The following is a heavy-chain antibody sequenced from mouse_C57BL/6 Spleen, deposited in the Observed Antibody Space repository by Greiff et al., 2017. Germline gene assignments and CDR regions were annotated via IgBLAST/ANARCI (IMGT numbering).Heavy chain of an antibody. CDR3: AIDGRGTGDY. Sequence: VQLQQPGAELVKPGASVKVSCKASGYTFTSYWMHWVKQRPGQGLEWIGRIHPSDSETNYNQKFKGKSTLTVDKSSSTAYMQLSSLTSEDAAVSYCAIDGRGTGDYWGPGTTLTVSS. CDR1: GYTFTSYW. V-gene: IGHV1-74*01. J-gene: IGHJ2*01. CDR2: IHPSDSET. D-gene: IGHD3-3*01.